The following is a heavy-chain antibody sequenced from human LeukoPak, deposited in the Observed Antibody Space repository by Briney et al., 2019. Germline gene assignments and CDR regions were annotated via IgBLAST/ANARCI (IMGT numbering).Heavy chain of an antibody. CDR3: ARDVTSPYNWFDP. D-gene: IGHD2-21*02. V-gene: IGHV4-59*01. CDR1: GGSISSYS. CDR2: IYYSGST. J-gene: IGHJ5*02. Sequence: SETLSLTCSVSGGSISSYSWTWIRQPPGKGLEWNGYIYYSGSTNYNPSLKSRVTISLDTSKTQFSLRLSSVTAADTAVYYCARDVTSPYNWFDPWGQGTLVTVSS.